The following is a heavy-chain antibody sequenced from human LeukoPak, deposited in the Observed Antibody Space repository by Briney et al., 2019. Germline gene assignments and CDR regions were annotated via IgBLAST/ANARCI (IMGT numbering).Heavy chain of an antibody. D-gene: IGHD3-22*01. CDR1: GYTFTSYD. CDR2: MNPNSGNT. J-gene: IGHJ4*02. Sequence: ASVKVSCKASGYTFTSYDINWVRQATGQGLEWMGWMNPNSGNTGYAQKFQGRVTMTRNTSISTAYMELSSLRSEDTAVYYCARVRNYYVSSGYYYFYYWGQGTLVTVSS. CDR3: ARVRNYYVSSGYYYFYY. V-gene: IGHV1-8*01.